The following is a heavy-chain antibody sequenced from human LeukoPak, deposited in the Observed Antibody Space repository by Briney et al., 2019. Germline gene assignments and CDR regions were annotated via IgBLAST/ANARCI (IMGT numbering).Heavy chain of an antibody. J-gene: IGHJ4*02. Sequence: GTSLRLSCAASGFTFSTYAMLWVRQAPGKGLEWVAVISYDGGHIYYADSVKGRFTISRDNSKNTLYLQMNSLRSEDTALYYCTRDNIAGSGSSDWGQGTLVTVSS. CDR1: GFTFSTYA. CDR2: ISYDGGHI. D-gene: IGHD3-10*01. CDR3: TRDNIAGSGSSD. V-gene: IGHV3-30-3*01.